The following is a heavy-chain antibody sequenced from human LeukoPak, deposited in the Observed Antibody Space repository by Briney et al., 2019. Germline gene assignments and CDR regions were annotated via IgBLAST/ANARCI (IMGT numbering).Heavy chain of an antibody. CDR3: ARAATDYGDHGPFDY. Sequence: SETLSLTCTVSGGSISSYYWSWIRQPAGKGLEWIGRIYTSGSTNHNPSLKSRVTMSVDTSKNQFSLKLSSVTAADTAVYYCARAATDYGDHGPFDYWGQGTLVTVSS. D-gene: IGHD4-17*01. CDR2: IYTSGST. CDR1: GGSISSYY. J-gene: IGHJ4*02. V-gene: IGHV4-4*07.